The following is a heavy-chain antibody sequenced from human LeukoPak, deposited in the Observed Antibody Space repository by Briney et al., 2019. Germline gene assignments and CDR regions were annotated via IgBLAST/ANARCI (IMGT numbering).Heavy chain of an antibody. CDR1: GFTFDDYA. V-gene: IGHV3-9*01. D-gene: IGHD3-22*01. CDR3: AKGPTNYHDSSGYFAY. CDR2: ISWNSGSI. Sequence: PGRSLRLSCAASGFTFDDYAMHWVRQAPGKGLEWVSGISWNSGSIGYADSVKGRFTISRDNAKNSLYLQMNSLRAEDTALYYCAKGPTNYHDSSGYFAYWGQGTLVTVSS. J-gene: IGHJ4*02.